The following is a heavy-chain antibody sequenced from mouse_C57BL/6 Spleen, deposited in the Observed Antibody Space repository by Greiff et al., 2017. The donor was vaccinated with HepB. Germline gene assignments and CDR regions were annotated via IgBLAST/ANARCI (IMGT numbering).Heavy chain of an antibody. J-gene: IGHJ2*01. CDR3: ASGGWTTVVDY. D-gene: IGHD1-1*01. Sequence: VQLQQSGAELVKPGASVKLSCTASGFNIKDYYMHWVKQRTEQGLEGIGRIDPEDGETKYAPKVQGKATITADTSSNTAYLQLSSLTSEDTAVYYCASGGWTTVVDYWGQGTTLTVSS. V-gene: IGHV14-2*01. CDR2: IDPEDGET. CDR1: GFNIKDYY.